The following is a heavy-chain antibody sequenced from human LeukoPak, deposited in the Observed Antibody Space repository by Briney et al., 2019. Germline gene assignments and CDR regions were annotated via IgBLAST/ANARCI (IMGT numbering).Heavy chain of an antibody. CDR1: GYTFTSYD. CDR3: ARATGSSSWTPPGY. V-gene: IGHV1-8*01. CDR2: MNPNSGNT. D-gene: IGHD6-13*01. Sequence: ASVKVSCKASGYTFTSYDINWVRQATGQGLEWMGWMNPNSGNTGYAQKFQGRVTMTRNTSISTAYMELSSLRSEDTAVYCCARATGSSSWTPPGYWGQGTLVTVSS. J-gene: IGHJ4*02.